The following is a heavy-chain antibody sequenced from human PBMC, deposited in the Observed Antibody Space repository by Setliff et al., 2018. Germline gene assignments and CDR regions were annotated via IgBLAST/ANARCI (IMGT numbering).Heavy chain of an antibody. CDR1: GYTFTSYA. Sequence: ASVKVSCKASGYTFTSYAFSWVRQATGQGLEWMGWMNPNSGNTGYAQKFQGRVTMTRNTSISTAYMELSSLRSEDTAVYYCARLYIVVVVAATPAWFDPWGQGTLVTVSS. D-gene: IGHD2-15*01. CDR3: ARLYIVVVVAATPAWFDP. V-gene: IGHV1-8*02. CDR2: MNPNSGNT. J-gene: IGHJ5*02.